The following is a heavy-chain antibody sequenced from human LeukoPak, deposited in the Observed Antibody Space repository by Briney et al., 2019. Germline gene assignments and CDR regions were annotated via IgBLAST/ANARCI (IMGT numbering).Heavy chain of an antibody. J-gene: IGHJ6*03. Sequence: ASVKVSCKASGYTFTSYGISWVRQAPGQGLEWMGWISAYNGNTNYAQKLQGRVTMTTDTSTSTAYMELRSLRSDDTAVYYCARALWFGELFRGYYYYMDVWGKGTTVTTSS. CDR3: ARALWFGELFRGYYYYMDV. D-gene: IGHD3-10*01. V-gene: IGHV1-18*01. CDR2: ISAYNGNT. CDR1: GYTFTSYG.